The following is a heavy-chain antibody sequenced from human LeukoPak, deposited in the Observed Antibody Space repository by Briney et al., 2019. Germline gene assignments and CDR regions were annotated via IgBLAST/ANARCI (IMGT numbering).Heavy chain of an antibody. V-gene: IGHV3-7*01. CDR1: GFTFSSYS. J-gene: IGHJ6*02. D-gene: IGHD1-20*01. Sequence: GGSLRLSCVVSGFTFSSYSMNWVRQAPGKGLEWVANIKQDGSEKYYVDSVKGRFTISRDNAKNSLYLQMNSLRAEDTAVYYCARDRAGITGTTGYGMDVWGQGTTVTVSS. CDR2: IKQDGSEK. CDR3: ARDRAGITGTTGYGMDV.